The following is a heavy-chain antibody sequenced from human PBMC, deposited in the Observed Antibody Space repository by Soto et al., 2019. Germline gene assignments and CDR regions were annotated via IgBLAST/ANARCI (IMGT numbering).Heavy chain of an antibody. CDR3: PRDRLWVVTAATHLDYYYYYGMDV. V-gene: IGHV3-30-3*01. Sequence: PGGSLRLSCAASGFTFSSYAMHWVRQAPGKGLEWVGVISYDGSNKYYADSVKGRFTISRDNSKNTLYLQMNSLRAEDTAVYYCPRDRLWVVTAATHLDYYYYYGMDVWGQGTTVTVSS. D-gene: IGHD2-2*01. CDR2: ISYDGSNK. CDR1: GFTFSSYA. J-gene: IGHJ6*02.